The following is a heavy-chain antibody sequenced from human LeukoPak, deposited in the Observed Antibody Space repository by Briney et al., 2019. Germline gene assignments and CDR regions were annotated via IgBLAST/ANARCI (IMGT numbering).Heavy chain of an antibody. D-gene: IGHD6-13*01. CDR3: TTPAAGPRAEYSQY. V-gene: IGHV3-21*01. CDR1: GFTFSSYS. CDR2: ISNDAKYI. J-gene: IGHJ1*01. Sequence: PGGSLRLSCAASGFTFSSYSMNWVRQAQGQGLEWVLSISNDAKYIYYADSLKGRFTVSRDNAKNSLYLQMNSLAVEDTAVYYCTTPAAGPRAEYSQYWGQGTLVTVSS.